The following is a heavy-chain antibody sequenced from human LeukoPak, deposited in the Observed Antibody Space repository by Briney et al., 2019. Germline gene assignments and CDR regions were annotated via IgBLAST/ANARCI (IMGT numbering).Heavy chain of an antibody. V-gene: IGHV4-39*01. D-gene: IGHD4-17*01. J-gene: IGHJ3*02. CDR2: IYYSGST. Sequence: SETLSLTCTVSGGSISSSSYYWGWIRQPPGKGLEWIGSIYYSGSTYYNPSLKSRVTISVDTSKNQFSLKLSSVTAADTAVYYCAGGGVTVITDDAFDIWGQGTMVTVSS. CDR3: AGGGVTVITDDAFDI. CDR1: GGSISSSSYY.